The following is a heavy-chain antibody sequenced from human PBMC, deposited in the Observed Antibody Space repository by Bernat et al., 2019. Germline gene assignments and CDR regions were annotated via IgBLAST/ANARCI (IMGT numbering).Heavy chain of an antibody. Sequence: QVQVVQSGAEVKKPGASVKVSCKASGYIFTGYYMHWVRQAPGQGLEWMGWINPNSGGIKYAQKFQGRVTMTSESSISTDNMEMSRLRSDDKAVDYCARGPAGYYESNADSIAAFDFWGQGTMVTVSS. V-gene: IGHV1-2*02. D-gene: IGHD3-22*01. CDR1: GYIFTGYY. J-gene: IGHJ3*01. CDR3: ARGPAGYYESNADSIAAFDF. CDR2: INPNSGGI.